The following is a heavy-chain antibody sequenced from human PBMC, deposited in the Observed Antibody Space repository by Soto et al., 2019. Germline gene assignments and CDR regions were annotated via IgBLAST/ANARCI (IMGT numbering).Heavy chain of an antibody. V-gene: IGHV1-46*01. D-gene: IGHD3-10*01. J-gene: IGHJ5*02. CDR1: GRAFSTTY. Sequence: QVHLVQSGAEVMKSGASVKVSCRAAGRAFSTTYIHWVRQAPGQGLEWMGIINPSGGSRSYSQTFQGRVTMTGDTSTVYMELSSLTFEDTAVYYCAGGTLWFGEFSQFDPWGQGTLVTVSS. CDR3: AGGTLWFGEFSQFDP. CDR2: INPSGGSR.